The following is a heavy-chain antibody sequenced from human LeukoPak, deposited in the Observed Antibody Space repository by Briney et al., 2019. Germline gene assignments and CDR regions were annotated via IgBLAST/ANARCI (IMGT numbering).Heavy chain of an antibody. V-gene: IGHV4-34*01. CDR3: ARLRVSVTTFVYYFYGMDV. D-gene: IGHD4-17*01. J-gene: IGHJ6*02. CDR2: INHSGSN. CDR1: GGSFSGYY. Sequence: PSETLCLTCAVYGGSFSGYYWSWIRQPPGKGLEWIGEINHSGSNNYNPSLKSRVTISVDTSKNQFSLKLSSVTAADTAVYYCARLRVSVTTFVYYFYGMDVWGQGTTVTVSS.